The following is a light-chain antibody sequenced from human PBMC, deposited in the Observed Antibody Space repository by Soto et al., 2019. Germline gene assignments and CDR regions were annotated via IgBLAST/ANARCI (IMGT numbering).Light chain of an antibody. V-gene: IGLV1-44*01. CDR3: AAWDASLNGYV. CDR1: SSNIGSKT. Sequence: QSVLTQPPSASGTPGQRVTISCSGSSSNIGSKTVNWYQQLPGTVPKLLIYNSYQRPSGVPDRFSGSKSGTSASLVISGLQSEDEADYNCAAWDASLNGYVFGAGTKVTVL. J-gene: IGLJ1*01. CDR2: NSY.